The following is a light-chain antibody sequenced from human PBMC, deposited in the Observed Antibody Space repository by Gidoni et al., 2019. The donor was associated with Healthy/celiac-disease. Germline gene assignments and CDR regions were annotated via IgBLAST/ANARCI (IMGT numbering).Light chain of an antibody. J-gene: IGKJ3*01. CDR3: QQYDNLPLT. CDR1: QDISNY. CDR2: DAS. Sequence: EIKMTCSHSSLSAAVGDRVTITCQASQDISNYLNWYQQKPGKAPKLLIYDASNLETGVPSRFSGSGSGTDFTFTISSLQPEDIATYYCQQYDNLPLTFGPGTKVDIK. V-gene: IGKV1-33*01.